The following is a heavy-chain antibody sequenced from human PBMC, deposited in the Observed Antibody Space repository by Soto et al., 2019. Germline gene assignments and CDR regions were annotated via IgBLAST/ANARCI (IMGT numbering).Heavy chain of an antibody. CDR2: TYYRSKWYN. CDR1: GDSVSSNSAA. D-gene: IGHD5-12*01. Sequence: TLSLTCAISGDSVSSNSAAWNWIRQSPSRGLEWLGRTYYRSKWYNDYAVSVKSRITISPDTSKNQFSLQLNSVTPEDTAVYYCAREPLRRRLGYSGYEYFDYWGQGTLVTVSS. J-gene: IGHJ4*02. CDR3: AREPLRRRLGYSGYEYFDY. V-gene: IGHV6-1*01.